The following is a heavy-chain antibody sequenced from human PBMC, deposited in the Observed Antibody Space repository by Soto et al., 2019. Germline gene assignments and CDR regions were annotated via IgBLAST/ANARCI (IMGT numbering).Heavy chain of an antibody. Sequence: QVQLVQSGAEEKKPGASVKVSCKASGYTFTGYAMHWVRQAPGQRLEWMGWINAGNGNTKYSQKFQARVTITRDTSASTAYTELSSLRSEDTAVYYCARAVAVAADFDYWGQGTLVTVSS. CDR3: ARAVAVAADFDY. CDR2: INAGNGNT. J-gene: IGHJ4*02. CDR1: GYTFTGYA. V-gene: IGHV1-3*05. D-gene: IGHD6-19*01.